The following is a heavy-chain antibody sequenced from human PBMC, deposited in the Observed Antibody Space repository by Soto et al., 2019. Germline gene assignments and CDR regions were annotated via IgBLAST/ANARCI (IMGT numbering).Heavy chain of an antibody. CDR2: IYPGDSDT. CDR1: GYSFTSYW. Sequence: GESLKISCKGSGYSFTSYWIGWVRQMPGKGLEWMGIIYPGDSDTRYSPSFQGQVTISADKSISTAYLQWSSLKASDTAMYYCATSTPYNWNELRTMDVWGQGTTVTVSS. D-gene: IGHD1-20*01. V-gene: IGHV5-51*01. CDR3: ATSTPYNWNELRTMDV. J-gene: IGHJ6*02.